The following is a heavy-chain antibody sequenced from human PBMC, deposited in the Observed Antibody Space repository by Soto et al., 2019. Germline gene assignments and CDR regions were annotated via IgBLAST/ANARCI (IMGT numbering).Heavy chain of an antibody. CDR3: ARARYSSSSAGYFDY. V-gene: IGHV1-69*13. CDR1: GVSYNRQD. Sequence: SVKRYRKASGVSYNRQDIRWVSQERGQGLEWMGGIIPMFGTPHYAEKFQDRVTITADESTGTAYLELNSLRAEDTAVYYCARARYSSSSAGYFDYWGQGTLVTVSS. D-gene: IGHD6-6*01. CDR2: IIPMFGTP. J-gene: IGHJ4*02.